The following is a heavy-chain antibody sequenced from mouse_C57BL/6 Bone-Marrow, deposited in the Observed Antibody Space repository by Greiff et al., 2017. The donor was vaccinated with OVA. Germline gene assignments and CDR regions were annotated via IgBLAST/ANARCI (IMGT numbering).Heavy chain of an antibody. D-gene: IGHD4-1*01. CDR3: ARLGYYWYFDV. J-gene: IGHJ1*03. Sequence: VQLQQSGPELVKPGASVKISCKASGYTFTDYYMNWVKQSHGKSLEWIGDINPNNGGTSYNQKFKGKATLTVDKSSSTAYMELRSLTSEDSAVYYCARLGYYWYFDVWGTGTTVTVSS. CDR1: GYTFTDYY. CDR2: INPNNGGT. V-gene: IGHV1-26*01.